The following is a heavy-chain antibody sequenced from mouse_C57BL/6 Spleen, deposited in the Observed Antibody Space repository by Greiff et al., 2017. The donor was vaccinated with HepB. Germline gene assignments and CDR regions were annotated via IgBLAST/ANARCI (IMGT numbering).Heavy chain of an antibody. J-gene: IGHJ2*01. Sequence: QVQLQQPGAELVKPGASVKLSCKASGYTFTSYWMQWVKQRPGQGLEWIGEIDPSDSYTNYNQKFKGKATLTVDTSSSTAYMQLSSLTSEDSAVYYCARRYGDYWGQGTTLTVSS. CDR2: IDPSDSYT. CDR1: GYTFTSYW. V-gene: IGHV1-50*01. CDR3: ARRYGDY. D-gene: IGHD2-10*02.